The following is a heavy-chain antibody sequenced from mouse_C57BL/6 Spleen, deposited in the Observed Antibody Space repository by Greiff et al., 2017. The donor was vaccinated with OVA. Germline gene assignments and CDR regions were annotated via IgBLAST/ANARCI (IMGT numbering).Heavy chain of an antibody. D-gene: IGHD2-3*01. CDR1: GFTFSSYA. Sequence: VQLVESGGGLVKPGGSLKLSCAASGFTFSSYAMSWVRQTPEKRLEWVATISDGSSYTYYPDNVKGRFTISRDNAKNNLYLQMSHLKSEDTAMYYCARGGGYYPFDYWGQGTTLTVSS. CDR3: ARGGGYYPFDY. J-gene: IGHJ2*01. CDR2: ISDGSSYT. V-gene: IGHV5-4*01.